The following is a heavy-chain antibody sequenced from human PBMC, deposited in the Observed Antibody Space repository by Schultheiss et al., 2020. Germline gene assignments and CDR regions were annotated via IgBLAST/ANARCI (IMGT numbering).Heavy chain of an antibody. CDR1: GGSITSGGYY. V-gene: IGHV4-31*03. CDR3: ARDTYYDSSGYLGYHYAMDV. Sequence: SETLSLTCTVSGGSITSGGYYWSWIRQHPGKGLEWIGYIYYTGTTYYNPSLKSRVTISVDTSKNQFSLKVSSVTAADTAVYYCARDTYYDSSGYLGYHYAMDVWGQGTTVTGYS. CDR2: IYYTGTT. D-gene: IGHD3-22*01. J-gene: IGHJ6*02.